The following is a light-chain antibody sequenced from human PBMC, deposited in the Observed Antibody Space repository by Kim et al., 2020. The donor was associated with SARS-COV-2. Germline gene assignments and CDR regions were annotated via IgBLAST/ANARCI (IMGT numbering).Light chain of an antibody. CDR1: SLRSYY. V-gene: IGLV3-19*01. J-gene: IGLJ1*01. CDR3: NSRDSSGDLYV. Sequence: SSELTQDPAVSVALGQTVRITCQGDSLRSYYASWYQQKPGRAPVLVFYGKNNRHSGIPDRFSGSNSRNTASLTITGAQAEDEADYYCNSRDSSGDLYVFGTGTKVTVL. CDR2: GKN.